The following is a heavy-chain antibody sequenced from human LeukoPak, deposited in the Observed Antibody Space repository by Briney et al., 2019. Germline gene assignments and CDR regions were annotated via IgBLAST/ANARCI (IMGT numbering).Heavy chain of an antibody. CDR2: FDPEDGET. V-gene: IGHV1-24*01. D-gene: IGHD6-13*01. J-gene: IGHJ5*02. CDR1: GYTLTELS. CDR3: ARDLTEGIAAAGRWFDP. Sequence: GASVKVSCKVSGYTLTELSMHWVRQAPGKGLEWMGGFDPEDGETIYAQKFQGRVTMTEDTSTDTAYMELSRLRSDDTAVYYCARDLTEGIAAAGRWFDPWGRGTLVTVSS.